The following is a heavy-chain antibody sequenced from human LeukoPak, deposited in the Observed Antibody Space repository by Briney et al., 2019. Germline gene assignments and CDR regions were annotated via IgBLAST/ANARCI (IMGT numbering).Heavy chain of an antibody. J-gene: IGHJ4*02. Sequence: SGGSLRLSCAASGFTFSSYAMHWVRQAPGKGLEWVAVISYDGSNKYYADSVKGRSTISRDNSKNTLYLQMNSLRAEDTAVYYCARVGIAAADPFDYWGQGTLVTVSS. V-gene: IGHV3-30-3*01. CDR1: GFTFSSYA. CDR2: ISYDGSNK. CDR3: ARVGIAAADPFDY. D-gene: IGHD6-13*01.